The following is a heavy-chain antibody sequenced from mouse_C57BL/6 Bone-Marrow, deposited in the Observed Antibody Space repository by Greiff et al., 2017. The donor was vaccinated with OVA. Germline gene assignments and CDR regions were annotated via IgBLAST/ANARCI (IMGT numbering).Heavy chain of an antibody. CDR1: GYSITSDY. CDR2: ISYSGST. D-gene: IGHD1-1*01. CDR3: ARSHYYGSSSLDY. V-gene: IGHV3-8*01. J-gene: IGHJ2*01. Sequence: EVKVVESGPGLAKPSQTLSLTCSVTGYSITSDYWNWIRKFPGNKLEYMGYISYSGSTYYNPSLKSRISITRDTSKNQYYLQLNSVTTEDTATYYCARSHYYGSSSLDYWGQGTTLTVSS.